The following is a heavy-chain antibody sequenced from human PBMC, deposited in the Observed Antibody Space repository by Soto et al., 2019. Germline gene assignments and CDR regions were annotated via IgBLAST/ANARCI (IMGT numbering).Heavy chain of an antibody. V-gene: IGHV1-18*01. CDR1: GYTFTSYG. J-gene: IGHJ4*02. Sequence: GASVKVSCKASGYTFTSYGISWVRQAPGQGLEWMGWISAYNGNTNYAQKLQGRVTMTTDTSTSTAYMELRSLRSDDTAVYYCAKDYDFWSASVNPYFDSWGLGTLVTVSS. D-gene: IGHD3-3*01. CDR2: ISAYNGNT. CDR3: AKDYDFWSASVNPYFDS.